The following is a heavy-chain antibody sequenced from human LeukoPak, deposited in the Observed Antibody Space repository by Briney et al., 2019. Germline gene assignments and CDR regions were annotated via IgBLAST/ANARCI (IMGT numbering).Heavy chain of an antibody. D-gene: IGHD3-9*01. CDR3: ARDRYLSAA. CDR2: ISSSSSTI. V-gene: IGHV3-48*01. CDR1: GFTFSSYW. J-gene: IGHJ4*02. Sequence: PGGSLRLSCAASGFTFSSYWMHWVRQAPGKGLEWVSYISSSSSTIYYADSVKGRFTISRDNAKNSLYLQMNSLRAEDTAVYYCARDRYLSAAWGQGTLVTVSS.